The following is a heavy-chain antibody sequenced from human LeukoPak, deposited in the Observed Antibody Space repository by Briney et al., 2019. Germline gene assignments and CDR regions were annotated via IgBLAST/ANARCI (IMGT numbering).Heavy chain of an antibody. CDR1: GFTFSSYA. CDR2: ISGSGGST. Sequence: PGGSLRLSCAASGFTFSSYAMSWVRQAPGKGLEWVSAISGSGGSTYYADSVKGRFTISRDNSKNTLYLQMNSLRAEDTAVYYCARRYYDSSGYYWVKKYYFDYWGQGTLVTVSS. CDR3: ARRYYDSSGYYWVKKYYFDY. J-gene: IGHJ4*02. V-gene: IGHV3-23*01. D-gene: IGHD3-22*01.